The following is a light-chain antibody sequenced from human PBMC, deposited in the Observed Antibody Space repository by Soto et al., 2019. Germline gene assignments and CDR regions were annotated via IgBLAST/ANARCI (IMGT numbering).Light chain of an antibody. J-gene: IGKJ5*01. CDR3: QQYHYWPPIT. V-gene: IGKV3-15*01. CDR2: GAS. CDR1: PSVTNY. Sequence: EIVLTQSPATLSLSPGERATLSCRASPSVTNYLAWYQQKPGQAPRLLIYGASNRATGIPARFSGSGSGAEFALTISSLQSEDFAVYYCQQYHYWPPITFGQGTRLEIK.